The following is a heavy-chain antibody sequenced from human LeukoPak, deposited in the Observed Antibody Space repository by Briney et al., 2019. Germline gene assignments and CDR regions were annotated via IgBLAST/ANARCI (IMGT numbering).Heavy chain of an antibody. CDR3: ARERPRLLWFGEPPRGMDV. CDR1: GGSISSYY. J-gene: IGHJ6*02. V-gene: IGHV4-59*01. D-gene: IGHD3-10*01. CDR2: IYYSGST. Sequence: SETLSLTCTVSGGSISSYYWSWIRQPPGKGLEWIGYIYYSGSTNYNPSLKSRVTISVDTSKNQFSLKLSSVTAADTAVYYCARERPRLLWFGEPPRGMDVWGQGTTVTVSS.